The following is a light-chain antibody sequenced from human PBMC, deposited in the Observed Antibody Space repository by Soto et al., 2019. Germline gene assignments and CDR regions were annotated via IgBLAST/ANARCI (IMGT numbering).Light chain of an antibody. V-gene: IGLV2-14*02. J-gene: IGLJ7*01. CDR1: SSDVGSYNL. Sequence: QSALTQPASVSGSPGQSITISCTGTSSDVGSYNLVSWYQQHPGKAPKLMIYEGSKRPSGVSNRFSGSKSGNTASLTVSGLQAEDEADYYCSSYAGSNIYVFGGGTQLTVL. CDR2: EGS. CDR3: SSYAGSNIYV.